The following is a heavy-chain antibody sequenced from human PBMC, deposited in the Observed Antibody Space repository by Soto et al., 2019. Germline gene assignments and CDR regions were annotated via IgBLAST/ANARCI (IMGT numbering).Heavy chain of an antibody. V-gene: IGHV3-74*01. CDR3: ARXEXAKXWPFGY. CDR2: INSDGSST. J-gene: IGHJ4*02. CDR1: GFTYSSYW. D-gene: IGHD3-10*01. Sequence: EVQLVESGGGLVQPGGSLRLSCAASGFTYSSYWMHWVRQAPGKGLVWVPRINSDGSSTTYADSVKGRFTISRDNAKNTLYPQMNSLRAEDTAIYXYARXEXAKXWPFGYWGQGTLVTVSS.